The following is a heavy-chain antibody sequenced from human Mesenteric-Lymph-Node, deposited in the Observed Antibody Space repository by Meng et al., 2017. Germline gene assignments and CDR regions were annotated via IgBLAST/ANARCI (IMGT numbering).Heavy chain of an antibody. V-gene: IGHV3-66*01. J-gene: IGHJ1*01. CDR3: ARAPDSGSYFDR. CDR2: IYRGGST. Sequence: EMELVESGGGLVQPVGSLRLSCAASGLTVGSDYMSWVRQAPGKGLEWVSIIYRGGSTYYADSVKGRFTISRDTSKNTVHLQLTGLRVEDTAVYFCARAPDSGSYFDRWGQGSLVTVSS. CDR1: GLTVGSDY. D-gene: IGHD1-26*01.